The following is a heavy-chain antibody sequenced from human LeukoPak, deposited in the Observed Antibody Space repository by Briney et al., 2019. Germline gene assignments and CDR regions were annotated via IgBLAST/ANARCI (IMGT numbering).Heavy chain of an antibody. CDR3: AKGVGYGGMDV. V-gene: IGHV3-30*18. D-gene: IGHD2-8*01. CDR2: ISYDGHNE. Sequence: GGSLRLSCAASGFTFSGYGMHWVRQAPGKGLEWAAVISYDGHNEYYGDSVKGRFTISRDNSKNTVFLQMNSLRAEDTAVYYCAKGVGYGGMDVWGQGTTVTVSS. J-gene: IGHJ6*02. CDR1: GFTFSGYG.